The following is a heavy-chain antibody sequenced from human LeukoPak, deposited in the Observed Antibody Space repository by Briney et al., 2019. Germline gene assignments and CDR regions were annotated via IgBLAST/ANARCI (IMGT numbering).Heavy chain of an antibody. CDR3: ARVRAAAGTALMDV. Sequence: SETLSLTCAVYGGSFRGYYWSWIRQPPGKGLEWIGEINHSGSTNYNPSLKSRVTISVDTSKNQFSLKLSSVTAADTAVYYCARVRAAAGTALMDVWGKGTTVTVSS. V-gene: IGHV4-34*01. J-gene: IGHJ6*03. CDR1: GGSFRGYY. CDR2: INHSGST. D-gene: IGHD6-13*01.